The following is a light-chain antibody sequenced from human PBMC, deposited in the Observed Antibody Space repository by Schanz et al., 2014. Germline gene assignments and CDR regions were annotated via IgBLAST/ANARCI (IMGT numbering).Light chain of an antibody. CDR3: SSYRRTAAVAV. CDR1: SSDVGGYNY. J-gene: IGLJ1*01. V-gene: IGLV2-14*03. Sequence: QSVLTQPASVSGSPGQSITISCTGTSSDVGGYNYVSWYQQHPGKAPRLMIFDVSKRPSGVPDRFSGSKSGNTASLTISGLQAEDEADYYCSSYRRTAAVAVFGTGTKLTVL. CDR2: DVS.